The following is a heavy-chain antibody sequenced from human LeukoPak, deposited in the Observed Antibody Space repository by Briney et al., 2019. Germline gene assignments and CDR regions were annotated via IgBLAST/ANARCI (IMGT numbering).Heavy chain of an antibody. J-gene: IGHJ3*02. V-gene: IGHV4-34*01. CDR2: INHSGST. D-gene: IGHD3-16*01. Sequence: PSETLSLTCAVYGGSFSGYYWSWIRQPPGKGLEWIGEINHSGSTNYNPSLKSRVTISVDTSKNQFSLKLSSVTAADTAVYYCARSLGGIDAFDIWGQGTMVTVSS. CDR1: GGSFSGYY. CDR3: ARSLGGIDAFDI.